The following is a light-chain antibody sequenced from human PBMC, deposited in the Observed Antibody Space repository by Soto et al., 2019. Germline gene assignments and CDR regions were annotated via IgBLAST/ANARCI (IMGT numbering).Light chain of an antibody. CDR3: CSYKSSSTLYV. Sequence: QPVLTQPASVSGSPGQSITISCTGTSSDIGAYNHVSWYQQHPGKAPKLIIYDVTNRPAGISSRFSASKSGNSASLTISVLQAEDEADYYCCSYKSSSTLYVFGTGTQLTVL. CDR2: DVT. V-gene: IGLV2-14*03. J-gene: IGLJ1*01. CDR1: SSDIGAYNH.